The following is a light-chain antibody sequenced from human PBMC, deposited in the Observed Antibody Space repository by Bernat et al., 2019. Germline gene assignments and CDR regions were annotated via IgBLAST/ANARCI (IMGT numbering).Light chain of an antibody. V-gene: IGLV3-16*01. Sequence: YELTQPPSGSVSLGQMARTPSSGEALLKKYPYWYQQKPGQFLVLVIYKDSERPPGILERFSGSSSGTIVTLPISGVQAEDEADCYCLSADSCGIYVFGSGTKVTVL. J-gene: IGLJ6*01. CDR1: ALLKKY. CDR3: LSADSCGIYV. CDR2: KDS.